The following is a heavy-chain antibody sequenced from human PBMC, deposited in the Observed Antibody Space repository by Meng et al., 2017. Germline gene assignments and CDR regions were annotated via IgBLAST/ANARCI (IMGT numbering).Heavy chain of an antibody. CDR1: RGTFSSYT. Sequence: QVQLVQAGDKVKKPGSSGNVSCKASRGTFSSYTISWVRQAPGQGLEWMGRIIPILGIANYAQKFQGRVTITADKSTSTAYMELSSLRSEDTAVYYCARVISYYFHYWGQGTLVTVSS. CDR3: ARVISYYFHY. V-gene: IGHV1-69*02. J-gene: IGHJ4*02. CDR2: IIPILGIA.